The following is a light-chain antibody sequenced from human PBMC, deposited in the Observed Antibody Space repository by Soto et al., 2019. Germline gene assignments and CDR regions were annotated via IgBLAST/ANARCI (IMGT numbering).Light chain of an antibody. V-gene: IGKV3-11*01. CDR1: QSVSSY. J-gene: IGKJ2*01. CDR3: QRRRNWHP. CDR2: DES. Sequence: EIVWTQSPSTMYLSPGERATLSCRASQSVSSYLSCYQQNTGQAPKLLMDDESNRAAGIPATFSGSGSGTDFTLSIISLGPEDFAVYFCQRRRNWHPFGQGTKLEFK.